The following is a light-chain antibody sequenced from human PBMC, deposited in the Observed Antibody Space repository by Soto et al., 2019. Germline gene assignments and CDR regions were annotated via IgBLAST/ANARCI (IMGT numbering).Light chain of an antibody. CDR2: EVS. J-gene: IGLJ3*02. Sequence: QSALTQPASASGSPGQSITISCTGASSDVGGYDLVSWYQQHPGKAPKLMIYEVSARPSGISNRFSASKSGDTASLTISRLQAEDEAHYYCCSYAGINTFVFGGGTKLTVL. CDR1: SSDVGGYDL. CDR3: CSYAGINTFV. V-gene: IGLV2-23*02.